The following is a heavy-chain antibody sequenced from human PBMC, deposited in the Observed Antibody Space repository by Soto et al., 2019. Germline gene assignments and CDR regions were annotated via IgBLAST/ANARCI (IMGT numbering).Heavy chain of an antibody. V-gene: IGHV1-18*01. J-gene: IGHJ4*02. CDR1: GYTFTSYG. CDR2: ISAYNGNT. D-gene: IGHD4-17*01. CDR3: AKDAPYYGDYVSDFDY. Sequence: ASVKVSCKASGYTFTSYGISWVRQAPGQGLEWMGWISAYNGNTNYAQKLQGRVTMTTDTSTSTAYMELRSLRSDDTAVYYCAKDAPYYGDYVSDFDYWGQGTLVTVSS.